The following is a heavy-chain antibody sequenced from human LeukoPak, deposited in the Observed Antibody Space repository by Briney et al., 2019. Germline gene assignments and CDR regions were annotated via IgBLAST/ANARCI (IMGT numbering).Heavy chain of an antibody. CDR3: ARDGADYDFWSGYYKYRHFDY. J-gene: IGHJ4*02. D-gene: IGHD3-3*01. V-gene: IGHV3-11*04. Sequence: PGGSLRLSCAASGFTFSDYYMSWIRQAPGKGLEWVSYISSSGGTIYYADSVKGRFTISRDNAKNSLYLQINSLRAEDTAVYYCARDGADYDFWSGYYKYRHFDYWGQGTLVTVSS. CDR2: ISSSGGTI. CDR1: GFTFSDYY.